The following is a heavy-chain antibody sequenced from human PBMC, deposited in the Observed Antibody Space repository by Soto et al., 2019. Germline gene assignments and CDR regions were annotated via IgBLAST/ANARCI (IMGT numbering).Heavy chain of an antibody. D-gene: IGHD3-22*01. CDR2: IYYSGST. Sequence: PSETLSLTCTVSGGSISSYYWSWSRQPPGKGLEWIGYIYYSGSTNYNPSLKSRVTISVDTSKNQFSLKLSSVTAADTAVYYCARDSGYYYDSSGYYLDAFDIWAQGTRVTVS. CDR1: GGSISSYY. CDR3: ARDSGYYYDSSGYYLDAFDI. J-gene: IGHJ3*02. V-gene: IGHV4-59*01.